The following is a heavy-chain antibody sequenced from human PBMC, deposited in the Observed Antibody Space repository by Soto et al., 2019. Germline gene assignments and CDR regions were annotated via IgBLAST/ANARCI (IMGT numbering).Heavy chain of an antibody. Sequence: VQLVESGGGVVQPGMSLRLSCAASGFVYSTYAMHWVRLSPGKGLEWVALIWNDGSKKYYVDSVKGRFTISRDNSQKTLNLQMDSLRAEDTAVYFCVRGIPFQYSNNWLHWYFDLWGRGTQVTVSS. CDR1: GFVYSTYA. CDR3: VRGIPFQYSNNWLHWYFDL. CDR2: IWNDGSKK. V-gene: IGHV3-33*01. J-gene: IGHJ2*01. D-gene: IGHD1-1*01.